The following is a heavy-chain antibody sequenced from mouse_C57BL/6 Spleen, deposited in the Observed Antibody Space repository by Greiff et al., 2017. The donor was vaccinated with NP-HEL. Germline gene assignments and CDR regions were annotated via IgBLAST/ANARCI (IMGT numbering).Heavy chain of an antibody. D-gene: IGHD1-1*01. Sequence: QVQLQQPGAELVKPGASVKLSCKASGYTFTSYWMHWVKQRPGQGLEWIGMIHPNSGSTNYNEKFKSKATLTVDKSSSTAYMQLSSLTSEDSAVYYCAREDYGSSLYYAMDYWGQGTSVTVSS. CDR1: GYTFTSYW. V-gene: IGHV1-64*01. CDR2: IHPNSGST. J-gene: IGHJ4*01. CDR3: AREDYGSSLYYAMDY.